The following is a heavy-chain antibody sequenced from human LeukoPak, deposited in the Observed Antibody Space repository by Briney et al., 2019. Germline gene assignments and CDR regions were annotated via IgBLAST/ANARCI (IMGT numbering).Heavy chain of an antibody. CDR1: GDSINNYY. J-gene: IGHJ4*02. V-gene: IGHV4-59*08. CDR2: IYYNGNA. CDR3: ARHSYSVPHYFDY. Sequence: SETLSLTCTVSGDSINNYYWTWIRQPPGKGLEWIAFIYYNGNAHYNPSLKSRVTISVDTSKNQFSLRVTSVTAADTAVYYCARHSYSVPHYFDYWGQGTLVTVSS. D-gene: IGHD3-10*02.